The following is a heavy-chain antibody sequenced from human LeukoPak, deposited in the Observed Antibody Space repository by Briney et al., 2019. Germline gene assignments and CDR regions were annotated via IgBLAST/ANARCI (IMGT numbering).Heavy chain of an antibody. D-gene: IGHD3-10*01. CDR1: GYTFTGYY. V-gene: IGHV1-2*02. CDR2: INPNSGGT. J-gene: IGHJ4*02. CDR3: ARDLVRGAGSYYTSRGDY. Sequence: GASVKVSCKASGYTFTGYYMHWVRQAPGQGLEWMGWINPNSGGTNYAQKFQGRVTMTRDTSISTAYMELSRLRSDDTAVYYCARDLVRGAGSYYTSRGDYWGEGTLVTVSS.